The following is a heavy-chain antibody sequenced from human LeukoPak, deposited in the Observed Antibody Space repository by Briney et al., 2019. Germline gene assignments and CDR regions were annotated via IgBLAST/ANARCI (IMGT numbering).Heavy chain of an antibody. CDR1: GFTFSSYS. V-gene: IGHV3-23*01. CDR2: IGGSGGTT. J-gene: IGHJ6*02. CDR3: ARGGRLNGLDV. Sequence: GGSLRLSCAASGFTFSSYSMTWVRQAPGKGPEWVSVIGGSGGTTVYADSVKGRFTISRDNSKNTPYLQMSSLRAEDTALYYCARGGRLNGLDVWGQGTTVTVSS. D-gene: IGHD3-16*01.